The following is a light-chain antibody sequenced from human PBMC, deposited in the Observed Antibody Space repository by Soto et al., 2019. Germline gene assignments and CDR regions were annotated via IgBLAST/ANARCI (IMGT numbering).Light chain of an antibody. Sequence: DIQMTQSPSSLSASVGDRSTITCQASQDISNYLNWYQQKPGKAPKLLIYDASNLETGVPSRFSGSGSGTDFTFTISSLQPEDIATYYCQQYDNLPYTFGPGTRLDIK. CDR1: QDISNY. V-gene: IGKV1-33*01. CDR2: DAS. J-gene: IGKJ5*01. CDR3: QQYDNLPYT.